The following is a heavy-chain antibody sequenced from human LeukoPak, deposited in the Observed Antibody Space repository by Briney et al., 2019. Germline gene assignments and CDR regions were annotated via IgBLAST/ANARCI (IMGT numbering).Heavy chain of an antibody. CDR3: ARGKLAAPGRTGYNWFDP. J-gene: IGHJ5*02. Sequence: APVKVSCKASGYTFTGYYIHWARQAPGQGLEWMGWINPNSGGTNYAQKFQGRVTMPRDTSITTAYMELSGLRSDDTAIYYCARGKLAAPGRTGYNWFDPWGQGTLVTVSS. CDR1: GYTFTGYY. V-gene: IGHV1-2*02. CDR2: INPNSGGT. D-gene: IGHD6-13*01.